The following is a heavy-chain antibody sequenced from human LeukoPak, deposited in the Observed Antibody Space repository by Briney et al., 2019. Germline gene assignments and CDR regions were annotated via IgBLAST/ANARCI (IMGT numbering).Heavy chain of an antibody. D-gene: IGHD6-19*01. J-gene: IGHJ4*02. CDR2: ISGSGDNT. Sequence: GGSLRLSCAASGFSFSSYAMSWVRQAPGKGLEWVSSISGSGDNTYYAESVKGRFTISRDNSKNTLFLQMNSLRAEDAAVFYCAKRSGYTTGWFFDFWGQGTLVTVSS. CDR1: GFSFSSYA. CDR3: AKRSGYTTGWFFDF. V-gene: IGHV3-23*01.